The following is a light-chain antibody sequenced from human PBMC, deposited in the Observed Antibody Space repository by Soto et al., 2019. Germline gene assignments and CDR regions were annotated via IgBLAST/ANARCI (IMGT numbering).Light chain of an antibody. CDR2: DAS. J-gene: IGKJ1*01. Sequence: PSXLSASVGDRVTITCRASQSISSWLAWYQQKPGKAPKLLIYDASSLESGVPSRFSGSGSGTEFTLTISSLQPDDFATYYCQQYNSYWTFGQGTKV. CDR1: QSISSW. CDR3: QQYNSYWT. V-gene: IGKV1-5*01.